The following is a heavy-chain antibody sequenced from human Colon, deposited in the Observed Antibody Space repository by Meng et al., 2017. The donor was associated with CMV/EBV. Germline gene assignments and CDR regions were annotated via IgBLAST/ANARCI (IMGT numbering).Heavy chain of an antibody. CDR2: MYYGGST. CDR1: NGSITNSY. J-gene: IGHJ5*02. Sequence: SETLSLTCTVSNGSITNSYCSWIRQAPGKGLEWIGHMYYGGSTKYNPSLESRLSMSVDTSKNQFSLKLSSVTAADTAVYFCARGRNWFNPWGRGMLVTGSS. V-gene: IGHV4-59*01. CDR3: ARGRNWFNP.